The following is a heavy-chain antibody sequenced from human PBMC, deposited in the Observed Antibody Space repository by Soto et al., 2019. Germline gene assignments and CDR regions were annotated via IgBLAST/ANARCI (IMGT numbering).Heavy chain of an antibody. Sequence: GGSLRLSCAASGFSVSDYAMSWVRQAPGKGLEWVSSISGSGDGTYYGDSVKGRFTLSRDTSQKTLYLQMNNLRGEDTAVYFCTESRRSVLMVSGFGGMDVWGRGTTVTVSS. V-gene: IGHV3-23*01. J-gene: IGHJ6*02. CDR1: GFSVSDYA. CDR3: TESRRSVLMVSGFGGMDV. D-gene: IGHD2-8*01. CDR2: ISGSGDGT.